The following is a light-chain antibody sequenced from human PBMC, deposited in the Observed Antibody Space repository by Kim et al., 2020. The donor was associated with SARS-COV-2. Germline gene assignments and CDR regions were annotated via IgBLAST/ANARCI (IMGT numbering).Light chain of an antibody. CDR3: QQYGSSLMYT. CDR2: GAF. J-gene: IGKJ2*01. V-gene: IGKV3-20*01. Sequence: SQGESATHSCRDSRRLTSNDLAWYQQKPGQAPRLLIYGAFARASGIPDRFSGSGSGTDFTLNINRLEPEDFAVYYCQQYGSSLMYTFGQGTKLEI. CDR1: RRLTSND.